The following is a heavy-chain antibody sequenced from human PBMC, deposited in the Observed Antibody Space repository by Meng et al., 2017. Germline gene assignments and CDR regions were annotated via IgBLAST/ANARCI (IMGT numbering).Heavy chain of an antibody. CDR1: GDTISSSNW. J-gene: IGHJ4*02. D-gene: IGHD7-27*01. V-gene: IGHV4-4*02. CDR2: IYNSGST. CDR3: ARIGDWGSTRYFDY. Sequence: QVQWEESGPGVMKPWGSLYLSCQASGDTISSSNWWSGVQQPAGKGLEWIGEIYNSGSTNYKPSFKSRVTISVDKSKNKFSLKLSSVTAEDTAVYYCARIGDWGSTRYFDYWGQGTLVTVSS.